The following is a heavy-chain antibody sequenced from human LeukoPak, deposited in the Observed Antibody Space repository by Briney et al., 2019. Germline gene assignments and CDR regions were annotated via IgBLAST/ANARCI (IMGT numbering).Heavy chain of an antibody. Sequence: PGRSLRLSCVASGFTFSRYGMHWVRQAPGRGLEWVANMKQDGSEKSYVDSVKGRFTISRDNAKNSLYLQMNSLRAEDTAVYYCARFNRRYYFDYWGQGTLVTVSS. J-gene: IGHJ4*02. V-gene: IGHV3-7*04. CDR2: MKQDGSEK. CDR1: GFTFSRYG. CDR3: ARFNRRYYFDY. D-gene: IGHD2/OR15-2a*01.